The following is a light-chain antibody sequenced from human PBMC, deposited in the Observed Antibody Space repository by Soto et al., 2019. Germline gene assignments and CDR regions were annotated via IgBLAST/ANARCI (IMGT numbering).Light chain of an antibody. V-gene: IGLV2-14*03. CDR2: DVT. CDR1: SSDIGGYNY. CDR3: SSYTSSGTWV. Sequence: QSALTQPASVSGSPGQSITISCTGSSSDIGGYNYVSWYQQHPGKAPKLMIYDVTNRPSGVSNRFSGSKSGNTASLTISGLQAEDEADYYCSSYTSSGTWVFGGGTKLTVL. J-gene: IGLJ3*02.